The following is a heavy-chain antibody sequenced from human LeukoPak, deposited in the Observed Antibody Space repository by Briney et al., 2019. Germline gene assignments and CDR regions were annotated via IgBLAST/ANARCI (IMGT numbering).Heavy chain of an antibody. D-gene: IGHD3-10*01. J-gene: IGHJ6*02. CDR3: ARGVGSGLYYYYYYGMDV. Sequence: ASVKVSCKASGYTFTSYDINWVRQATGQGLEWMGWMNPNSGNTGYAQKFQGRVTMTRNTSISTAYMELSSLRSEDTAVYYCARGVGSGLYYYYYYGMDVWGQGTTVTVSS. CDR2: MNPNSGNT. CDR1: GYTFTSYD. V-gene: IGHV1-8*01.